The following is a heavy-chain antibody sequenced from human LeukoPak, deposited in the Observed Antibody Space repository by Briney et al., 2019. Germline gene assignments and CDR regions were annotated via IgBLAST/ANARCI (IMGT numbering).Heavy chain of an antibody. CDR3: ARSSHYYYGSGPLHAYYFDY. V-gene: IGHV5-51*01. Sequence: GESLKISCKGSGYSFTSYWIGWVRQKPGKGLEWMGIIYPGYSDTRNSPSLQGQVIISVDKSISTAYLQWSSLKASDTAMYYCARSSHYYYGSGPLHAYYFDYWGQGTLVTVSS. CDR1: GYSFTSYW. J-gene: IGHJ4*02. D-gene: IGHD3-10*01. CDR2: IYPGYSDT.